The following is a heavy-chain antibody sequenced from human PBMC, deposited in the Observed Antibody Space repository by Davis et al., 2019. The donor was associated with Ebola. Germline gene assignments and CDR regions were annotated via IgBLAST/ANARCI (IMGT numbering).Heavy chain of an antibody. CDR2: ISDTGST. CDR1: SDSISSYY. CDR3: ATVHGDSQVDP. V-gene: IGHV4-59*01. Sequence: MPSETLSLTCNVSSDSISSYYWSWIRQSPGKGLEWIGYISDTGSTNYNPSLKTRVTISVDTSKNRFSLKLNSVTAADTAVYYCATVHGDSQVDPWGQGALVTVSS. D-gene: IGHD4-17*01. J-gene: IGHJ5*02.